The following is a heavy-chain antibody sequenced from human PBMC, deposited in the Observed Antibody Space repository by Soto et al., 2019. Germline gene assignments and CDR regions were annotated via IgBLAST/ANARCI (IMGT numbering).Heavy chain of an antibody. J-gene: IGHJ2*01. D-gene: IGHD3-22*01. CDR3: ARGNYYDSSGYYPGDL. V-gene: IGHV1-18*04. CDR2: ISAYNGNT. Sequence: QVQLVQSGAEVKKPGASVKVSCKASGYTFTSYGISWVRQAPGQGLEWMGWISAYNGNTNYAQKLQGRVTMTTDTSTSTAYRGLRSVGSDDTAVYYCARGNYYDSSGYYPGDLWGRGTLVTVSS. CDR1: GYTFTSYG.